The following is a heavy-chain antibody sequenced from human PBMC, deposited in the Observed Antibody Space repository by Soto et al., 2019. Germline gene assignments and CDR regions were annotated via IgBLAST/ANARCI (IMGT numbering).Heavy chain of an antibody. CDR3: ARQFAGSGWFQPDPEAPHYYYGMDV. J-gene: IGHJ6*02. CDR2: IYYSGST. V-gene: IGHV4-39*01. Sequence: PSETLSLTCTVSGGSISSSSYYWGWIRQPPGKGLEWIGSIYYSGSTYYNPSLKSRVTISVDTSKNQFSLKLSSVTAADTAVYYCARQFAGSGWFQPDPEAPHYYYGMDVWGQGTTVTVSS. CDR1: GGSISSSSYY. D-gene: IGHD6-19*01.